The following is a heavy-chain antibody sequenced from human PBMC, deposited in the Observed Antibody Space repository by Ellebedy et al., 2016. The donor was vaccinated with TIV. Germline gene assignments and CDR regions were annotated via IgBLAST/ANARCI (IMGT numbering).Heavy chain of an antibody. CDR1: GFTFRSYG. V-gene: IGHV3-33*01. D-gene: IGHD4-23*01. CDR2: IWYDGSNK. J-gene: IGHJ6*02. CDR3: ARWPERWGYGMDV. Sequence: GESLKISCAASGFTFRSYGIPWLRPAPGKGPEWVAVIWYDGSNKYYADSVKARFTISRDNSKNTLYLQMNRLRAEDTDVYYCARWPERWGYGMDVWGQGTTVTVSS.